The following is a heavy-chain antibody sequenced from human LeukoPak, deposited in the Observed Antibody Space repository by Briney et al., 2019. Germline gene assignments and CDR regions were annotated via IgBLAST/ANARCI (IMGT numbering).Heavy chain of an antibody. CDR1: GVSISDYQ. D-gene: IGHD2-2*01. CDR2: MYNNGST. J-gene: IGHJ3*02. V-gene: IGHV4-59*08. Sequence: SETLSLTCIVSGVSISDYQWSWIRQPPGKGLQWIGYMYNNGSTDYNPSLKSRVTISGDTSKNQFSLKLSSVTASDTALYYCATNAGPAALDAIDIWGLGTMATV. CDR3: ATNAGPAALDAIDI.